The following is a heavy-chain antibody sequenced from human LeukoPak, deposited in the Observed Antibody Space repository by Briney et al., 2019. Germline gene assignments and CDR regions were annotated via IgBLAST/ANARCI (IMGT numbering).Heavy chain of an antibody. V-gene: IGHV4-38-2*02. J-gene: IGHJ4*02. Sequence: SETLSLTCSVSGYSISSGYYWDWIRQPPGKGLEWIASIYHSGKSYYNPSLESRVTISVDTSKNQFSLKLSSVTAADTAVYYCARVGLDEIDYWGQGTLVTVSS. CDR3: ARVGLDEIDY. D-gene: IGHD3-16*01. CDR1: GYSISSGYY. CDR2: IYHSGKS.